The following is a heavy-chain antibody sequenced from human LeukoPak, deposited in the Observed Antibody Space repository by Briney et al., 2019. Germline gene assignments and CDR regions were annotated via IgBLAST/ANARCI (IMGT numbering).Heavy chain of an antibody. CDR1: GGSISSGDYY. Sequence: PSETLSLTCTVSGGSISSGDYYWSWLRQPPGTGLEWIGYIYYSGSTYYNPSLKSRVTISLDTSKNQFSLKLSSVTAADTAVYYCARSNYYGSFVYAMDVWGQGTTVTVSS. CDR3: ARSNYYGSFVYAMDV. J-gene: IGHJ6*02. D-gene: IGHD3-10*01. V-gene: IGHV4-30-4*01. CDR2: IYYSGST.